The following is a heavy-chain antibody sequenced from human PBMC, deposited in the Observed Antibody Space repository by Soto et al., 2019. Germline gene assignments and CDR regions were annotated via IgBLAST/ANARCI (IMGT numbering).Heavy chain of an antibody. V-gene: IGHV3-7*01. CDR3: ARERSDSWRGHGWFDP. CDR2: IKQDGSSK. Sequence: EVQLVESGGALVQPGESLRISCAGSGFTFSSYWMSWVRQAPGKGLEWVANIKQDGSSKFYVDSVKGRFTVSRDNAKSSVYLQLSSLRAEDTAVYYCARERSDSWRGHGWFDPWGLGTLVAVSS. CDR1: GFTFSSYW. D-gene: IGHD3-3*01. J-gene: IGHJ5*02.